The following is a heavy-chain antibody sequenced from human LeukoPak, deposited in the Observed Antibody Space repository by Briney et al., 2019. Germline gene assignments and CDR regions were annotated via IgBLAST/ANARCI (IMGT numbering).Heavy chain of an antibody. J-gene: IGHJ4*02. D-gene: IGHD6-19*01. CDR2: IYPGDSDA. CDR3: ARTAYGTGWYEGTFDY. Sequence: GESLKISCKGSGYSFTNHWIAWVRQMAGKGLEWMGIIYPGDSDARYSPSFRGQVTISADKSISTAYLQWSSLKASDTAMYYCARTAYGTGWYEGTFDYWGQGTLVTVSS. V-gene: IGHV5-51*01. CDR1: GYSFTNHW.